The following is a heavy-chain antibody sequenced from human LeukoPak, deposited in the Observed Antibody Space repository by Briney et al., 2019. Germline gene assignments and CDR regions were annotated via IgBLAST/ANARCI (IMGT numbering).Heavy chain of an antibody. J-gene: IGHJ3*02. Sequence: ASVKVSCKASGYTFTSYYMHWVRQAPGQGLEWMGIINPSGGSTSYAQKFQGRVTMTRDTSTSTVYMELSSLGSEDTAVYYCARSGVVVIHPNAFDIWGQGTMVTVSS. D-gene: IGHD3-22*01. CDR2: INPSGGST. CDR3: ARSGVVVIHPNAFDI. CDR1: GYTFTSYY. V-gene: IGHV1-46*01.